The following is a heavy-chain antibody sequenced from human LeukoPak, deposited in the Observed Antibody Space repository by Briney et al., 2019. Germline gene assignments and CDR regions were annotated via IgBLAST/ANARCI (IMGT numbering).Heavy chain of an antibody. Sequence: SQTLSLTCTVSGGSISSGGYSWSWIRQHPGKGLEWIGYIYYSGSTYYNPSLKSRVTISVDTSKNQFSLKLSSVTAADTAVYYCAREGSDTAMGFDYWGQGTLVTVSS. V-gene: IGHV4-31*03. CDR2: IYYSGST. CDR1: GGSISSGGYS. CDR3: AREGSDTAMGFDY. J-gene: IGHJ4*02. D-gene: IGHD5-18*01.